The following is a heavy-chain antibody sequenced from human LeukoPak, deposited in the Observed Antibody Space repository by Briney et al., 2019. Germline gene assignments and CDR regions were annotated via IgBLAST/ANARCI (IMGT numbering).Heavy chain of an antibody. D-gene: IGHD3-10*01. CDR3: ARLSAMVRGPEDIFYFEY. CDR1: GFIFSTYW. CDR2: IRQDGSEK. Sequence: WGSLRLSCATSGFIFSTYWMSWVRQAPGKGLEWVANIRQDGSEKYYVDSVKGRFTISRDIAKQSVFLQMNSLRAEDTAVYYCARLSAMVRGPEDIFYFEYWGLGTLVTVSS. V-gene: IGHV3-7*01. J-gene: IGHJ4*02.